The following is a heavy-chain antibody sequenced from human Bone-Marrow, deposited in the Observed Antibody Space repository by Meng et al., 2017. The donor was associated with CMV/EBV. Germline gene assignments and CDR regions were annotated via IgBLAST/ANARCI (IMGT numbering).Heavy chain of an antibody. CDR3: ARGETGYCSSTSCYGAFDI. V-gene: IGHV1-69*02. D-gene: IGHD2-2*01. Sequence: SVKVSCKASGGTFSSYTISWVRQAPGQGLEWMGRIIPILGIANYAQKFQGRVTITADKSTSTAYMELSSLRSEDTAVYYCARGETGYCSSTSCYGAFDIWGQGTMVTVSS. CDR2: IIPILGIA. J-gene: IGHJ3*02. CDR1: GGTFSSYT.